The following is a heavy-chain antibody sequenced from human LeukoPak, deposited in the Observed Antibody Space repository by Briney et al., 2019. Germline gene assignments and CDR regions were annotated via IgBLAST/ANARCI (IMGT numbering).Heavy chain of an antibody. CDR1: GGSFSGYY. CDR2: INHSGST. Sequence: SETLSLTCAVYGGSFSGYYWSWIRQPPGKGLEWIGEINHSGSTNYNPSLKSRVTIPVDTSKNQFSLKLSSVTAADTAVYYCARGYSGYDYAYYYYYMDVWGKGTTVTVSS. J-gene: IGHJ6*03. CDR3: ARGYSGYDYAYYYYYMDV. D-gene: IGHD5-12*01. V-gene: IGHV4-34*01.